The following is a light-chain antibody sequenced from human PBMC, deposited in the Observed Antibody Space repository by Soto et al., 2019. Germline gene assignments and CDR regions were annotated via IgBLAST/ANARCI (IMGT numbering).Light chain of an antibody. V-gene: IGKV1-5*01. J-gene: IGKJ2*01. CDR2: DAS. CDR1: QTISSW. CDR3: QHADNFSYT. Sequence: DLQMTQSPSTLSVPAGDRVTITCRASQTISSWLAWYQQKPGKAPKLLIYDASSLERGVPSRFGGSGSGTEFTLTISSLQPDDFATYYCQHADNFSYTFGQGTKV.